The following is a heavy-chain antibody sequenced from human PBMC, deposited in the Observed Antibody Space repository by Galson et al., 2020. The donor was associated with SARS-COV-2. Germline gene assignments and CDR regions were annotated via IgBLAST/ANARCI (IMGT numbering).Heavy chain of an antibody. J-gene: IGHJ6*02. CDR1: GYTFTSYD. Sequence: ASVKVSCKASGYTFTSYDINWVRQATGQGLEWMGWMNPNSGNTGYAQKFQGRVTMTRNTSISTAYMELSSLRSEDTAVYYCARLITYYDFWSGYYLPYYYYGMDVWGQGTTLTVSS. D-gene: IGHD3-3*01. CDR2: MNPNSGNT. V-gene: IGHV1-8*01. CDR3: ARLITYYDFWSGYYLPYYYYGMDV.